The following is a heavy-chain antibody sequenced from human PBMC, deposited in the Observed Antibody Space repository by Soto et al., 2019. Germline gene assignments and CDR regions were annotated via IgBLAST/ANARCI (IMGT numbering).Heavy chain of an antibody. J-gene: IGHJ4*02. Sequence: EVQLLESGGGLVQPGGSLRLSCAASGFTFSSYAMIWVRQAPGKGLEWVSTISGSGGSTYYTDSVKGRFTISRDNSKNTLYLQMNSLRAEDTAVYYCAKDQCRGGSCYSFDYWGQGTLVTVSS. D-gene: IGHD2-15*01. CDR2: ISGSGGST. V-gene: IGHV3-23*01. CDR1: GFTFSSYA. CDR3: AKDQCRGGSCYSFDY.